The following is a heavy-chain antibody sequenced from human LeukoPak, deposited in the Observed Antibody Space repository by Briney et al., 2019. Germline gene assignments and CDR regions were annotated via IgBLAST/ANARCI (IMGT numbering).Heavy chain of an antibody. CDR2: IWADGTHE. CDR3: VTNHYGSNSDIFDI. V-gene: IGHV3-33*01. J-gene: IGHJ3*02. CDR1: GFTFSSYG. Sequence: GRSLRLSCAGSGFTFSSYGMHWVRQAPGKGLEWVAVIWADGTHEDYIDSVKGRFTISRDNSKNTLYLQMNSLRADDTAVYYCVTNHYGSNSDIFDIWGQGTMVTVSS. D-gene: IGHD3-10*01.